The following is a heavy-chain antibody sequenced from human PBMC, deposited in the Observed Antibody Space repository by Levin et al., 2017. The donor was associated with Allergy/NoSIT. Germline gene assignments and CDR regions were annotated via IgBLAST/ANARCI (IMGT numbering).Heavy chain of an antibody. J-gene: IGHJ4*02. V-gene: IGHV3-23*01. CDR2: ISRSGDNT. Sequence: HPGGSLRLSCAASGFTFRSYAMTWVRQAPGAGLEWVSAISRSGDNTHYAASVMGRFTISRDNSKNKLYLQFNSLRAEDTAVYYCAVGNYYGSGSYYFDYWGQGTLVTVSS. D-gene: IGHD3-10*01. CDR1: GFTFRSYA. CDR3: AVGNYYGSGSYYFDY.